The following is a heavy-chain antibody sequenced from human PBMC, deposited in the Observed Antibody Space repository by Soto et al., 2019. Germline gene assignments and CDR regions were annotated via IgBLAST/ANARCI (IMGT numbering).Heavy chain of an antibody. CDR2: INSDGSRI. J-gene: IGHJ6*03. D-gene: IGHD3-10*01. CDR1: GFTFSSHW. Sequence: GGSLRLSCAASGFTFSSHWMHWVRQAPGKGLVWVSRINSDGSRINYADSVKGRLTISRDNAKNTVYLQMNSLRAEDTAVDICASGASGRYYMDVWGKGTTVTVSS. CDR3: ASGASGRYYMDV. V-gene: IGHV3-74*01.